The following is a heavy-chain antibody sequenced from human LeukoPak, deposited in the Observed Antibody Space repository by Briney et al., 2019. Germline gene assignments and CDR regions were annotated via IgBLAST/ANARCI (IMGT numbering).Heavy chain of an antibody. CDR2: ISSNGGST. D-gene: IGHD6-13*01. CDR1: GFTFSSYA. CDR3: ARPQRSSWPGIDY. Sequence: GGSLRLSCAASGFTFSSYAMHWVRQAPGKGLEYVSAISSNGGSTYYANSVKGRFTISRDNSKNTLYLQMGSLRAEDMAVYYCARPQRSSWPGIDYWGQGTLVTVSS. V-gene: IGHV3-64*01. J-gene: IGHJ4*02.